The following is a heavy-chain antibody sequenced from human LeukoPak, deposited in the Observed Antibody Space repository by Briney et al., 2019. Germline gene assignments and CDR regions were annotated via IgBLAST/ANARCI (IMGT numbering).Heavy chain of an antibody. D-gene: IGHD5-18*01. CDR2: INHSGST. CDR3: ARSGRRGYSYGYAIDY. CDR1: GGSLSGYY. V-gene: IGHV4-34*01. Sequence: SETLSLTCAVYGGSLSGYYWSWIRQPPGKGLEWIGEINHSGSTNYNPSLKSRVTISVDTSKNQLSLKLSSVTAADTAVYYCARSGRRGYSYGYAIDYWGQGTLVTVSS. J-gene: IGHJ4*02.